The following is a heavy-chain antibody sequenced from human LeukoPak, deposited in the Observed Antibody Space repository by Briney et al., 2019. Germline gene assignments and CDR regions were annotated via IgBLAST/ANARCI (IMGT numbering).Heavy chain of an antibody. Sequence: PSETLSLTCTVSGGSVSSDSYYWSWIRQPPGKGLEWIGYIYYSGSTDSNPSLKSRVTISVDTSKNQFSLKLRSVTAADTAVYYCARRPRNDILTGTPFDYWGQGILVTVSS. V-gene: IGHV4-61*01. CDR2: IYYSGST. D-gene: IGHD3-9*01. CDR1: GGSVSSDSYY. CDR3: ARRPRNDILTGTPFDY. J-gene: IGHJ4*02.